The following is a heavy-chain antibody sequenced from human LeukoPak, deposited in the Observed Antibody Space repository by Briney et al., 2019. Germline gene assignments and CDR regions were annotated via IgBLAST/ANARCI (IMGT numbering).Heavy chain of an antibody. J-gene: IGHJ6*02. CDR1: GGSISSYY. CDR3: ARERMSGMDV. D-gene: IGHD2-8*01. CDR2: IYYSGST. Sequence: LETLSLTCTVSGGSISSYYWSWIRQPPGKGLEWIGYIYYSGSTNYNPSLKSRVTISVDTSKNQFSLKLSSVTAADTAVYYCARERMSGMDVWGQGTTVTVSS. V-gene: IGHV4-59*01.